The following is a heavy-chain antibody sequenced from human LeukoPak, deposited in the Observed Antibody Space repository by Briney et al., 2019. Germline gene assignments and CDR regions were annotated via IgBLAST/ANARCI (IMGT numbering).Heavy chain of an antibody. Sequence: GGSLRLSCAASAFTFSTYAMSWVRQAPGKGLEWVSSVGGSGSLTYYADSVKGRFTISRDNSKNTPYLQMDSLRAEDTAVYYCAKDRMTGYSIFHWGQGTLVTVSS. V-gene: IGHV3-23*01. J-gene: IGHJ4*02. CDR2: VGGSGSLT. CDR1: AFTFSTYA. CDR3: AKDRMTGYSIFH. D-gene: IGHD5-18*01.